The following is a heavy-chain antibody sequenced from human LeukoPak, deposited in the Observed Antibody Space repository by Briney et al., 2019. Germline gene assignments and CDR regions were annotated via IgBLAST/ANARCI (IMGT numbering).Heavy chain of an antibody. Sequence: SETLSLTCAIYGGSFSGYCWSWIRQPPGKGLEWIGEIYHNGNTNYNPSLKSRVTISVDTSKNQFSLRLSSVTAADTALYYCARQPLYDTSGYGQFDYWGQGTLVTVSS. J-gene: IGHJ4*02. CDR2: IYHNGNT. CDR1: GGSFSGYC. CDR3: ARQPLYDTSGYGQFDY. D-gene: IGHD3-22*01. V-gene: IGHV4-34*01.